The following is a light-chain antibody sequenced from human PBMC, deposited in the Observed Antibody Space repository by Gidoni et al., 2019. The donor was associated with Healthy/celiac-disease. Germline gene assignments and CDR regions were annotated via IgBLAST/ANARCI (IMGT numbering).Light chain of an antibody. CDR1: RSDVGGYNY. Sequence: QSALTQPPSASGSPGHSVTISCTGTRSDVGGYNYVSWYQQHPGKAPKLMIYEVSKRPSGVPDRFSGSKSGNTASLTVSGLQAEDEADYYCSSYAGSNNFVVFGGGTKLTVL. CDR2: EVS. CDR3: SSYAGSNNFVV. J-gene: IGLJ2*01. V-gene: IGLV2-8*01.